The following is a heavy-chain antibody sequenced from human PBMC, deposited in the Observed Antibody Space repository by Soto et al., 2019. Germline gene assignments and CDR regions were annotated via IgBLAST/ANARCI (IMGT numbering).Heavy chain of an antibody. CDR1: GGSIYTGDYY. CDR2: IYYVGDT. CDR3: ARDPPVETGYFTGLNV. J-gene: IGHJ6*01. D-gene: IGHD6-25*01. Sequence: SETLSLTCTVSGGSIYTGDYYWSWIRQPPGKGLEWIGTIYYVGDTEYNPSLKSRLTMSVDTSKNQFSLRLTSVTAADTAVYYCARDPPVETGYFTGLNVWQQVTTVIVSS. V-gene: IGHV4-30-4*01.